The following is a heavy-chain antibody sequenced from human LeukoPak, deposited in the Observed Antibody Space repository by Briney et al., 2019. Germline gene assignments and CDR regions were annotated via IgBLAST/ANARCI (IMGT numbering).Heavy chain of an antibody. V-gene: IGHV4-38-2*02. J-gene: IGHJ4*02. CDR2: IYHSGST. Sequence: PSETLSLTCTVSGYSISSGYYWGWIRQPPGKGLEWIGSIYHSGSTYYNPSLKSRVTISVDTSKNQFSLKLSSVTAADTAVYYCARVLPPFDYWGQGTLVTVSS. CDR1: GYSISSGYY. CDR3: ARVLPPFDY.